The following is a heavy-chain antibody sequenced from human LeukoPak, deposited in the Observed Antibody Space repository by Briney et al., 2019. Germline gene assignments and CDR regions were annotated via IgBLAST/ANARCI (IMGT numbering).Heavy chain of an antibody. V-gene: IGHV5-51*01. D-gene: IGHD7-27*01. CDR1: GFTFINYA. CDR3: ARQPGAYFDY. Sequence: GGSLRLSCEASGFTFINYAMNWVRQMPGKGLEWMGIIYPSDSDTRYSPSFQGQVTISADKSINTAYLQWSSLKASDTAMYYCARQPGAYFDYWGQGTLVTVSS. CDR2: IYPSDSDT. J-gene: IGHJ4*02.